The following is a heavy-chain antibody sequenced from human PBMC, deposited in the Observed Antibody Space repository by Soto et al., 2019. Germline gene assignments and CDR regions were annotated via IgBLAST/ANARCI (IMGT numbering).Heavy chain of an antibody. J-gene: IGHJ4*02. CDR3: ARGVGSSPPRY. Sequence: SETLSLTCTISGGSISVYYWSWIRQSPRQGLEWIGYVYDNGRPYYSPSLKSRVTIPADTSKNQISLKLTSATAADTAVHYGARGVGSSPPRYWGRGTLVTVSS. CDR2: VYDNGRP. CDR1: GGSISVYY. D-gene: IGHD3-9*01. V-gene: IGHV4-59*01.